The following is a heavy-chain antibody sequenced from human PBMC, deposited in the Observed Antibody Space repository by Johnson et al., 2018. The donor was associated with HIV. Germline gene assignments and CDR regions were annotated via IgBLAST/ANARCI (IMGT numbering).Heavy chain of an antibody. Sequence: HVQLVESGGGVVQPGGSLRLSCAASGFTFSSYGMHWVRQAPGKGLEWVAFIRYDGRNKYYADSVKGRFTISRDNSKNTLYLQMNSLRAEDTAVYYCARDNGAVAGPEGAFDIWGQGTMVTVSS. CDR1: GFTFSSYG. D-gene: IGHD6-19*01. V-gene: IGHV3-30*02. CDR3: ARDNGAVAGPEGAFDI. J-gene: IGHJ3*02. CDR2: IRYDGRNK.